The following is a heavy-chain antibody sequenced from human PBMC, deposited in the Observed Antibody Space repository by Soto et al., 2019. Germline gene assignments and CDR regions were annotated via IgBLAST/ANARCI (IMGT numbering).Heavy chain of an antibody. CDR3: AKDNGCGESDV. CDR1: GYSFTSYG. J-gene: IGHJ6*02. Sequence: QVQLVQSGAEVKKPGASVKVSCKASGYSFTSYGISWARQAPGQGFEWLGWISDYNGNTKYAQRFAGRVTMTTDTPTRTAYMELMSLRSDDTAVYYCAKDNGCGESDVWGQGTTVTVSS. D-gene: IGHD3-10*01. CDR2: ISDYNGNT. V-gene: IGHV1-18*01.